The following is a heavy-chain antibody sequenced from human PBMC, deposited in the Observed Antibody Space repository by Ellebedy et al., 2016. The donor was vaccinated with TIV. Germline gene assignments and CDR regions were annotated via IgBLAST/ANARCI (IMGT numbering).Heavy chain of an antibody. V-gene: IGHV3-74*01. Sequence: PGGSLRLSCAASGFTFSSYWMHWVRQAPGKGLVWVSRINSDGSSTSYADSVKGRFTISRDNAKNTLYLQMNSLRTEDTAVYYCARDHPLGIENFDYWGQGTLVTVSS. CDR3: ARDHPLGIENFDY. D-gene: IGHD7-27*01. J-gene: IGHJ4*02. CDR1: GFTFSSYW. CDR2: INSDGSST.